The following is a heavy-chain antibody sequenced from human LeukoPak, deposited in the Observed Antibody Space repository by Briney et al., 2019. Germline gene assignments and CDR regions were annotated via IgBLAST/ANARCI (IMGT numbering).Heavy chain of an antibody. D-gene: IGHD3-10*01. Sequence: GGSLRLSCAASGFIFSNYWMSWVRQAPGKGLEWVASIKQDGSEKKYVDSVKGRFTISRDNAKKSLYLQMNSLRAEETAVYYCTRDPTMVRGASDYWGQGTLVTVSS. J-gene: IGHJ4*02. V-gene: IGHV3-7*05. CDR1: GFIFSNYW. CDR2: IKQDGSEK. CDR3: TRDPTMVRGASDY.